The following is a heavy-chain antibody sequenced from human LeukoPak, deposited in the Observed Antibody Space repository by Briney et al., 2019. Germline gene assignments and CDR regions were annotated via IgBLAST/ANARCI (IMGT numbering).Heavy chain of an antibody. CDR2: INSDGSST. J-gene: IGHJ4*02. CDR1: GFTFSSYW. V-gene: IGHV3-74*01. D-gene: IGHD3-22*01. Sequence: GGSLRLSCAASGFTFSSYWMHWVRQAPGKVLLWVSRINSDGSSTSYADSVKGRFTISRDNAKNTLYLQMNSLRAEDTAVYYCARVSGSYYDSSGYPFDYWGQGTLVTVSS. CDR3: ARVSGSYYDSSGYPFDY.